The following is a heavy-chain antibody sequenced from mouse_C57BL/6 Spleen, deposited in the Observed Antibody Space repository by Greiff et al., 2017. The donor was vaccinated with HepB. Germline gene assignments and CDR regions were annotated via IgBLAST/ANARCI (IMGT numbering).Heavy chain of an antibody. D-gene: IGHD2-3*01. Sequence: EVKVEESGPGLVKPSQSLSLTCSVTGYSITSGYYWNWIRQFPGNKLEWMGYISYDGSNNYNPSLKNRISITRDTSKNQFFLKLNSVTTEDTATYYCARDDGYYRASYAMDYWGQGTSVTVSS. V-gene: IGHV3-6*01. CDR2: ISYDGSN. CDR1: GYSITSGYY. CDR3: ARDDGYYRASYAMDY. J-gene: IGHJ4*01.